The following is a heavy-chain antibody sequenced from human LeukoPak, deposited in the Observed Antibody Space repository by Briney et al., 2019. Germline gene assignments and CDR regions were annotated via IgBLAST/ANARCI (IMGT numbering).Heavy chain of an antibody. V-gene: IGHV3-74*01. Sequence: PGGSLRLSCAASGFTFSNYWMHWVRQVPGKGLLWVARISDGGRSTKFADSVKGRFTISRDNAKNTLYLQTNSLRDEDTGVYYCTTGHPGNFDYWGRGTLVTVSS. CDR2: ISDGGRST. CDR1: GFTFSNYW. J-gene: IGHJ4*02. CDR3: TTGHPGNFDY.